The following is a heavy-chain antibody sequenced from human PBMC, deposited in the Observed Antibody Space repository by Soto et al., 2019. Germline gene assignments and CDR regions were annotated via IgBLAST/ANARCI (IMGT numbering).Heavy chain of an antibody. CDR1: GFTFSSCV. Sequence: QVQLVESGGGVVQPGRSLRLSCAASGFTFSSCVMHWVRQAPGKGLEWVALLWLAGSNKYHADSVKGRFTIARENSQNTLYLQMNGLSSEDTALYYCAKDRGEYSSTWSGYFDLWCAGRLVTVFS. J-gene: IGHJ2*01. V-gene: IGHV3-33*06. CDR3: AKDRGEYSSTWSGYFDL. CDR2: LWLAGSNK. D-gene: IGHD6-13*01.